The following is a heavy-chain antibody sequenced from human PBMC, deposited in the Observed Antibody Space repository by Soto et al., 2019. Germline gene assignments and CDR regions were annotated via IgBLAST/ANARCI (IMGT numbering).Heavy chain of an antibody. CDR3: ARDGPWSIAARRGDYGMDV. CDR1: GFTFSSYA. V-gene: IGHV3-30-3*01. D-gene: IGHD6-6*01. J-gene: IGHJ6*02. Sequence: GGSLRLSCAASGFTFSSYAMHWVRQAPGKGLEWVAVISYDGSNKYYADSVKGRFTISRDNSKNTLYLQMNSLRAADTAVYYCARDGPWSIAARRGDYGMDVWGQGTTVTVSS. CDR2: ISYDGSNK.